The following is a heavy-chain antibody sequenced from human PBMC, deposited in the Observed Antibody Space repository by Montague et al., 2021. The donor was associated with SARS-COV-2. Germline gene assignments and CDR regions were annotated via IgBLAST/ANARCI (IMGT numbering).Heavy chain of an antibody. CDR2: IYYSGST. D-gene: IGHD3-9*01. CDR1: GGSICSSSYY. Sequence: SETLSLTCTVSGGSICSSSYYWGWIRQPPGKGLEWIGSIYYSGSTYYNPSLKSRVTISVDTSKNQFSLKLNSVTAADTAVYYCARDGSLRFEILIGPRHYYYDMDDWGQRTTVTISS. CDR3: ARDGSLRFEILIGPRHYYYDMDD. J-gene: IGHJ6*02. V-gene: IGHV4-39*07.